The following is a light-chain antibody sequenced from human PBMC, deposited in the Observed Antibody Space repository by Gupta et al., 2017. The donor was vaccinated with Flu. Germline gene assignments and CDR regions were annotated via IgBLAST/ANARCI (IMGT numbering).Light chain of an antibody. J-gene: IGLJ2*01. V-gene: IGLV3-1*01. CDR1: RLGVMY. Sequence: SLDLTQPSSVSVSPGQTASIPCSGDRLGVMYVSWYQQKAGQSPVVVIYQDMKRPSGIPERFSGSNSGNTATLTISGAQALDEADYYCQAWDSITVVFGGGTKLTVL. CDR2: QDM. CDR3: QAWDSITVV.